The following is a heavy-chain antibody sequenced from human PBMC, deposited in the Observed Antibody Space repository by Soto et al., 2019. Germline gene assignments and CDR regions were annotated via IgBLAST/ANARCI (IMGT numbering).Heavy chain of an antibody. J-gene: IGHJ4*02. D-gene: IGHD6-19*01. Sequence: SVKVSCKASGGTFSSYAISWVRQAPGQGLEWMGGIIPIFGTANYAQKFQGRVTITADESTSTAYMELSSLRSEDTAVYYCARDTVYSSPFLSVERYFDYCGQGTLVTAPQ. CDR2: IIPIFGTA. CDR3: ARDTVYSSPFLSVERYFDY. CDR1: GGTFSSYA. V-gene: IGHV1-69*13.